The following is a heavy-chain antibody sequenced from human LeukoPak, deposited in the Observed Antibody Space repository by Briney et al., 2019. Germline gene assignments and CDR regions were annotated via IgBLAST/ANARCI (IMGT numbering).Heavy chain of an antibody. J-gene: IGHJ3*02. D-gene: IGHD4-17*01. V-gene: IGHV3-30*18. Sequence: GGSLRLSCAASGFTFSSYGMHWVRQAPGKGLEWVAVISYDGSNKYYADSVKGQFTISRDNSKNTLYLQMNSLRAEDTAVYYCAKRYGDYAFDAFDIWGQGTMVTVSS. CDR3: AKRYGDYAFDAFDI. CDR2: ISYDGSNK. CDR1: GFTFSSYG.